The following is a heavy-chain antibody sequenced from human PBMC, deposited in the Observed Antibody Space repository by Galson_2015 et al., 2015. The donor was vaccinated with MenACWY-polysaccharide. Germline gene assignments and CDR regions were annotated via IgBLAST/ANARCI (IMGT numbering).Heavy chain of an antibody. V-gene: IGHV4-31*03. CDR2: PSYDGGI. D-gene: IGHD3-16*01. J-gene: IGHJ5*02. Sequence: TLSLTCTVSVDSITSGGYFWSWIRQHPGKGLEWIASPSYDGGIYYNPSLKSRVTISLDTPKNQFSLWLNSVTAADTAVYYCARGGRAVSNRNWFDPWGQGTLVTVSS. CDR3: ARGGRAVSNRNWFDP. CDR1: VDSITSGGYF.